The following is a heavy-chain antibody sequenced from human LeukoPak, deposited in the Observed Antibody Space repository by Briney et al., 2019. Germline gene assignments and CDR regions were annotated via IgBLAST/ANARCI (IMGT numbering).Heavy chain of an antibody. J-gene: IGHJ4*02. V-gene: IGHV4-39*07. CDR2: INHSGST. CDR1: GGSISSITYY. Sequence: SETLSLTCTVSGGSISSITYYWGWIRQPPGKGLEWIGEINHSGSTNYNPSLKSRVTISVDTSKNQFSLKLSSVTAADTAVYYCARGEPSPKQLTGDLDYWGQGTLVTVSS. D-gene: IGHD7-27*01. CDR3: ARGEPSPKQLTGDLDY.